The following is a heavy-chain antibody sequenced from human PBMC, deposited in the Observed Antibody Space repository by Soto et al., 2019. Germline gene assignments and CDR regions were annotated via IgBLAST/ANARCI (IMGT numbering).Heavy chain of an antibody. D-gene: IGHD3-10*01. V-gene: IGHV1-69*02. CDR3: ASLYYYGSGSYLGYYMDV. CDR2: IIPILGIA. Sequence: GVSVKVSCKASGGTFSSYTISWARQAPGQGLEWMGRIIPILGIANYAQKFQGRVTITADKSTSTAYMELSSLRSEDTAVYYCASLYYYGSGSYLGYYMDVWGKGTTVTVSS. J-gene: IGHJ6*03. CDR1: GGTFSSYT.